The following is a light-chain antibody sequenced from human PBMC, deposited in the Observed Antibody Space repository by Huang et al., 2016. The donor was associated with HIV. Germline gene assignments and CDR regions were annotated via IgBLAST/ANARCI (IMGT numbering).Light chain of an antibody. CDR2: GAS. CDR1: HSVSGRY. J-gene: IGKJ2*01. V-gene: IGKV3-20*01. Sequence: EIVLTQSPGTLALSPGERATISCRASHSVSGRYLAWYQQKPGQAPRLLIYGASTRATGIPDIFSGSGSGTDFTLTISRLEPEDFAVYYCQQYGSSPYTFGQGTKLEI. CDR3: QQYGSSPYT.